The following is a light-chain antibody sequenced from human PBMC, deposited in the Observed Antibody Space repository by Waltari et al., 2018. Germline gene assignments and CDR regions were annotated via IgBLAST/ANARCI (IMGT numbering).Light chain of an antibody. Sequence: QSALTQPASVSGSPGQSITISCYGTSSDVGFYNYVSWYQQHPGKAPKLMIYDVSQRPAGVSDRFSGSKSGNTAALTISGLQAEDEADYYCNSYTGSSSWVFGGATKVTV. CDR2: DVS. J-gene: IGLJ3*02. V-gene: IGLV2-14*01. CDR1: SSDVGFYNY. CDR3: NSYTGSSSWV.